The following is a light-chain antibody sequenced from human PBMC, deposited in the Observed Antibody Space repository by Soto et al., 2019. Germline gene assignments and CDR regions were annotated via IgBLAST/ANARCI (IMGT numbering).Light chain of an antibody. Sequence: QLVLTQPPSVSGAPGQRVSISCTGTSSNIGAGYDVHWYQHLPGTAPKLLIFGDIKRPSGVPDRFSGSKSGTSASLAITGLQDEDEADYYCQSYDSSLGISVFGGGTKLTVL. CDR1: SSNIGAGYD. CDR3: QSYDSSLGISV. V-gene: IGLV1-40*01. CDR2: GDI. J-gene: IGLJ2*01.